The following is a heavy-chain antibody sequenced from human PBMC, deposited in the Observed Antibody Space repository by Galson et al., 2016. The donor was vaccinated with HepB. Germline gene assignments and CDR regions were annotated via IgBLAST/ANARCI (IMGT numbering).Heavy chain of an antibody. CDR2: TAYRSTWYN. CDR3: ARGSEVVNLFDS. CDR1: GDSVSSNSAA. D-gene: IGHD2-21*01. Sequence: CAISGDSVSSNSAAWNWIRQSPSRGLEWLGRTAYRSTWYNDYAVSVKSRITINPDTSKNQFSLHLNSVTPEDTAVYFCARGSEVVNLFDSWGQGTLVTVSS. J-gene: IGHJ5*01. V-gene: IGHV6-1*01.